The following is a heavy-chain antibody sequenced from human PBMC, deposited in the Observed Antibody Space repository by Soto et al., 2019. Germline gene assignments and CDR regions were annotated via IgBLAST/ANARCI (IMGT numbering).Heavy chain of an antibody. Sequence: GGSLRLSCAASGFTFSSYSMNWVRQAPGKGLEWVSSISSSSSYIYYADSVKGRFTISRDNAKNSLYLQMNSLRAEDTAVYYCARDRDYYDSSCYADWGQGTLVTVSS. CDR2: ISSSSSYI. CDR3: ARDRDYYDSSCYAD. CDR1: GFTFSSYS. V-gene: IGHV3-21*01. J-gene: IGHJ4*02. D-gene: IGHD3-22*01.